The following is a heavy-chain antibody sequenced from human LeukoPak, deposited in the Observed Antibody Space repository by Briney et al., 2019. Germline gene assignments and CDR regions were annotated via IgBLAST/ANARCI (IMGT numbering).Heavy chain of an antibody. J-gene: IGHJ4*02. CDR1: GFIFRNYG. CDR2: IRYDGS. D-gene: IGHD3/OR15-3a*01. V-gene: IGHV3-30*02. CDR3: TREDWDFDS. Sequence: GGSLRLSCATSGFIFRNYGMHWVRQAPGKGLEWVACIRYDGSKYADSVKGRFTISRDDSNNMAYLQMDSLKNEDTAVYYCTREDWDFDSWGQGTPVSVSS.